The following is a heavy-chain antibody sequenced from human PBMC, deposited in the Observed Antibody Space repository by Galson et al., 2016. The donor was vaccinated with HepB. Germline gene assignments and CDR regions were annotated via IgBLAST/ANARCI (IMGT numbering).Heavy chain of an antibody. CDR2: ISVSGGST. J-gene: IGHJ4*02. CDR1: GFTFTRYA. CDR3: AAKRSDFGELSPLDY. Sequence: SLRLSCAASGFTFTRYAMSWVRQTPGRGLEWVSAISVSGGSTYYADSVKGRFTTSRDDSKNTRYLQMHSLRAEDTAVYYCAAKRSDFGELSPLDYWGQGTLVTVSS. V-gene: IGHV3-23*01. D-gene: IGHD3-10*01.